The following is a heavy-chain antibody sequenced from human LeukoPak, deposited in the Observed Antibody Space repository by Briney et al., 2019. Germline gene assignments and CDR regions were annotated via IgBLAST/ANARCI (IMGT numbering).Heavy chain of an antibody. D-gene: IGHD6-19*01. CDR2: INHSGST. V-gene: IGHV4-34*01. CDR1: GGSFSDYY. J-gene: IGHJ4*02. Sequence: SETLSLTCAVYGGSFSDYYWNWIRQPPGKGLEWIGEINHSGSTNYNPSLKSRVTISVDTSKNQFSLELSSVTAADTAVYYCAARGIAVAGSYWGQGTLVAVSS. CDR3: AARGIAVAGSY.